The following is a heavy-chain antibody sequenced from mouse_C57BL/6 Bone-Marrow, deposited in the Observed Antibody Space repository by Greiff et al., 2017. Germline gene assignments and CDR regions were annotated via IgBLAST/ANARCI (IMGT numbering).Heavy chain of an antibody. D-gene: IGHD2-4*01. Sequence: EVKVVESGAELVKPGASVKLSCTASGFNIKDYYMHWVKQRTEQGLEWIGRIDPEDGETNYAPKFQGKATITADTSSNTAYLQLSSLTSEDTAVYCGAGGDYDDAMDYWGQGTSVTVSS. CDR2: IDPEDGET. CDR3: AGGDYDDAMDY. CDR1: GFNIKDYY. J-gene: IGHJ4*01. V-gene: IGHV14-2*01.